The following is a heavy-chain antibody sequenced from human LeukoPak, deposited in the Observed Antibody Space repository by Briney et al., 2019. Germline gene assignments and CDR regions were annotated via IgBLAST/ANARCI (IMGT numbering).Heavy chain of an antibody. CDR1: GYTFATYY. D-gene: IGHD2-15*01. J-gene: IGHJ4*02. CDR2: VNPSGGGT. V-gene: IGHV1-46*01. Sequence: ASVKVSCKASGYTFATYYIHWVRQAPGQGLEWMGVVNPSGGGTTSAQTFQGRVTMTRDTSTSTVYMELRSLRSEDTAVYYCARKSYCSGGNCFLDCWGQGALVTVSS. CDR3: ARKSYCSGGNCFLDC.